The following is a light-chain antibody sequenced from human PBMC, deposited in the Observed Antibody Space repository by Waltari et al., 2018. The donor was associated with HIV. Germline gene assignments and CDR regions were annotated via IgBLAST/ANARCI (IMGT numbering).Light chain of an antibody. J-gene: IGLJ2*01. Sequence: QSALTQPASVAGSPGQSITISCTGTYRDVGGYYYVSWFQQRPGKAPKLIVYEVTHRPSGVSNRFSASKSGNTASLTISGVQAEDEADYYCSSYTSSSTLVFGGGTKLTVL. V-gene: IGLV2-14*01. CDR1: YRDVGGYYY. CDR2: EVT. CDR3: SSYTSSSTLV.